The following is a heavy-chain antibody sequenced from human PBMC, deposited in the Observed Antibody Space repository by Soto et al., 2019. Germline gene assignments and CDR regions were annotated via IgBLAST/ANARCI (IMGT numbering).Heavy chain of an antibody. CDR2: ISGSGGST. V-gene: IGHV3-23*01. CDR3: AKDRSVYTRDWFDP. CDR1: GFTFGTYA. D-gene: IGHD5-18*01. Sequence: EVQLLESGGGLVQPGGSLRLSCAASGFTFGTYAMNWVRQAPGKGLEWVSGISGSGGSTYYTDSVKGRFTISRDNSKNALYLQMNSLRADDTAVYYCAKDRSVYTRDWFDPWGQGTLVTVSS. J-gene: IGHJ5*02.